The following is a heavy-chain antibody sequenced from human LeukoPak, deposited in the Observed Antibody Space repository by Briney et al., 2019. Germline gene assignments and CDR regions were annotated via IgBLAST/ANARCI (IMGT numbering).Heavy chain of an antibody. CDR1: GFTFSRYT. D-gene: IGHD4-11*01. V-gene: IGHV3-23*01. J-gene: IGHJ5*02. CDR3: AKGAASNKVDWFDP. Sequence: GGSLRLSCAASGFTFSRYTMMWVRQAPGKGLQWVSSSTGVGGTYYADSVKGRFTVSGDKSENTLYLQMNSLSPEDTAVYYCAKGAASNKVDWFDPWGQGTLVTVSS. CDR2: STGVGGT.